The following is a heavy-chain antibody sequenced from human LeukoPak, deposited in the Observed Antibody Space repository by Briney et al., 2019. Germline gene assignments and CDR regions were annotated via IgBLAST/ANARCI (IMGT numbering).Heavy chain of an antibody. Sequence: RTSETLSLTCSVSGGSISGYYWSWIRQPPGKGREWIGYIYFTGTTNYYPSLQSRVTISLDTSKNQFSLKLRSLTAADTAVYYCARGGSWYGDWGQGTLVTVSS. CDR1: GGSISGYY. J-gene: IGHJ4*02. CDR2: IYFTGTT. V-gene: IGHV4-59*08. CDR3: ARGGSWYGD. D-gene: IGHD6-13*01.